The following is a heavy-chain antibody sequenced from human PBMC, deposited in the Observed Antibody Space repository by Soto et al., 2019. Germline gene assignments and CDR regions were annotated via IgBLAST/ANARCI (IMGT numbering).Heavy chain of an antibody. CDR3: VAYCASHNWFGR. D-gene: IGHD2-15*01. Sequence: STDALSLTSAVSGSSVSGDFYWAWIRQPPGKGLEWIGSVYPSGNTYYLPSLRGRISLSIDTSKNQISLTLTSVTAADTALFYCVAYCASHNWFGRWGQGTLVTVPS. V-gene: IGHV4-38-2*01. J-gene: IGHJ5*02. CDR2: VYPSGNT. CDR1: GSSVSGDFY.